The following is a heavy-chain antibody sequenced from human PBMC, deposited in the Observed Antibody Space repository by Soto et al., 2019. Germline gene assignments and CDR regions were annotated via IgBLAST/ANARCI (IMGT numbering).Heavy chain of an antibody. Sequence: SETLSLTCAVYGGSFSGYYWSWIRQPPGKGLEWIGEINHSGSTNYNPSLKSRVTISVDTSKNQFSLKLSSVTAADTAVYYCARGGPGYSSSWYVSVWGQGTLVTVSS. J-gene: IGHJ4*02. CDR3: ARGGPGYSSSWYVSV. D-gene: IGHD6-13*01. CDR2: INHSGST. V-gene: IGHV4-34*01. CDR1: GGSFSGYY.